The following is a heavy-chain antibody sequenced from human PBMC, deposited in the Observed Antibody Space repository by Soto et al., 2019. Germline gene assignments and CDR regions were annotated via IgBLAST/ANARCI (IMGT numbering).Heavy chain of an antibody. Sequence: LRLSCAASGFTFSSYGMHWVRQAPGKGLEWVAVISYDGSNKYYADSVKGRFTISRDNSKNTLYLQMNSLRAEDTAVYYCAKEGRITMVRGVIITPYYYYGMDVWGQGTTVTVSS. D-gene: IGHD3-10*01. V-gene: IGHV3-30*18. CDR2: ISYDGSNK. CDR3: AKEGRITMVRGVIITPYYYYGMDV. CDR1: GFTFSSYG. J-gene: IGHJ6*02.